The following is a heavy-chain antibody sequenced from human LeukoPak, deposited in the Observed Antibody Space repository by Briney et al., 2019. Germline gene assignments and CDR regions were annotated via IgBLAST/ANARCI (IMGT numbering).Heavy chain of an antibody. CDR2: MRGIGGSN. J-gene: IGHJ5*02. CDR1: GFTLRSYD. V-gene: IGHV3-23*01. Sequence: GGSLRLSCAASGFTLRSYDMSGVRQARGKGGEGGSAMRGIGGSNYYAASVKGRFTISRDNSKDTLYLQMNSLRTEDTALYYCAKEGSSGSSHAVGWFDPWGQGTLVTVSS. D-gene: IGHD6-19*01. CDR3: AKEGSSGSSHAVGWFDP.